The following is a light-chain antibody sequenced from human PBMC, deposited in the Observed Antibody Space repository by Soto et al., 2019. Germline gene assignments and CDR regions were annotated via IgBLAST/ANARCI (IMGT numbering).Light chain of an antibody. CDR1: QDISSS. CDR2: AAS. CDR3: QQVNSFPPFT. Sequence: DIQLTQSPSFLSASVGDRVNITCRASQDISSSLAWYQQKPGKAPKILMYAASSLESWVPSRFSGSGSGTEFTLTISSLQPDDFATYYCQQVNSFPPFTFGGGTTVEIK. J-gene: IGKJ4*01. V-gene: IGKV1-9*01.